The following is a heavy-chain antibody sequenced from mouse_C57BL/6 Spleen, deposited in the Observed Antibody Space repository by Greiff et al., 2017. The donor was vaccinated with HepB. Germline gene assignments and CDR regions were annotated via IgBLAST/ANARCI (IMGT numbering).Heavy chain of an antibody. D-gene: IGHD1-1*01. CDR3: ARRAEVYYYGSRGFDY. CDR2: IYWDDDK. V-gene: IGHV8-12*01. J-gene: IGHJ2*01. CDR1: GFSLSTSGMG. Sequence: VKLMESGPGILQSSQTLSLTCSFSGFSLSTSGMGVSWIRQPSGKGLEWLAHIYWDDDKRYNPSLKSRLTISKDTSRNQVFLKITSVDTADTATYYCARRAEVYYYGSRGFDYWGQGTTLTVSS.